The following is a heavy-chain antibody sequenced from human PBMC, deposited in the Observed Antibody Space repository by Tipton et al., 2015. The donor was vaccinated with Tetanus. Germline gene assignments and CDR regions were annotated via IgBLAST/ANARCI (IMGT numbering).Heavy chain of an antibody. CDR2: ISYDGSNK. V-gene: IGHV3-30*18. CDR3: AKLIVGATRGYFDY. J-gene: IGHJ4*02. CDR1: GFTFSSYG. Sequence: RSLRLSCAASGFTFSSYGMHWVRQAPGKGLEWVAVISYDGSNKYYADSVKGRFTISRDNSKNTLYLQMNSLRAEDTAVYYCAKLIVGATRGYFDYWGQGTLVTVSS. D-gene: IGHD1-26*01.